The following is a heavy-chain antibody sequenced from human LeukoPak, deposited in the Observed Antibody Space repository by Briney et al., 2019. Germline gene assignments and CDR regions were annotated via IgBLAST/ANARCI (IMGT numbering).Heavy chain of an antibody. CDR1: GSTFSDYG. D-gene: IGHD3-10*01. CDR3: VRGEYYSSSGMDV. J-gene: IGHJ6*02. CDR2: ISYDGSNE. Sequence: GGSLRLSCAASGSTFSDYGMHWVRQAPGKGLEWVAAISYDGSNEYFGDSLKGRSTISRDNSKNTLYLQMNRLRVEDTAVYYCVRGEYYSSSGMDVWGQGTTVTVSS. V-gene: IGHV3-30*03.